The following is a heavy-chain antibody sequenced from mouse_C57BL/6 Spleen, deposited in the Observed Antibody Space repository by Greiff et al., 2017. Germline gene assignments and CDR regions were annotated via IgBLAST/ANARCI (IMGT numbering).Heavy chain of an antibody. J-gene: IGHJ4*01. CDR2: FYPGSGSI. CDR1: GYTFTEYT. V-gene: IGHV1-62-2*01. D-gene: IGHD2-2*01. CDR3: ARHEERPREGYTGMDY. Sequence: QVQLQQSGAELVKPGASVKLSCKASGYTFTEYTIHWVKQRSGQGLEWIGWFYPGSGSIKDNEKFKDKATLTADKSSSTVEMELSRLTSEDSAVYFCARHEERPREGYTGMDYWGQGTSVTVSS.